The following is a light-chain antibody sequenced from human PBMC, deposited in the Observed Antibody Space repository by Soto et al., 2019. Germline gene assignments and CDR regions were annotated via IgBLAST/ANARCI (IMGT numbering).Light chain of an antibody. Sequence: DIQMTQSPSSVTASVGDRVTITCRASQDIITWLAWYQQKPGKTPNLLIYTASNLQSGVPSRFGGSGSGTHFTLTISSLQPEDFGTYYCQQTGSFPITFGQGTRLEIK. CDR2: TAS. V-gene: IGKV1-12*01. J-gene: IGKJ5*01. CDR1: QDIITW. CDR3: QQTGSFPIT.